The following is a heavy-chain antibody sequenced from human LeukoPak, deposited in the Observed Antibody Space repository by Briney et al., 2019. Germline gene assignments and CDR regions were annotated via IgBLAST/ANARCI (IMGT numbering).Heavy chain of an antibody. CDR3: ASDPPWTNDAFDI. V-gene: IGHV3-7*01. J-gene: IGHJ3*02. Sequence: GGSLRLSCTASRFTFSNYWMTWVRQAPGKGLEWVANIKQDGSKKYYVDSVKGRFTISRDNAKNSLYLQMNSLRAEDTAVYYCASDPPWTNDAFDIWGQGTMVTVSS. D-gene: IGHD1-1*01. CDR2: IKQDGSKK. CDR1: RFTFSNYW.